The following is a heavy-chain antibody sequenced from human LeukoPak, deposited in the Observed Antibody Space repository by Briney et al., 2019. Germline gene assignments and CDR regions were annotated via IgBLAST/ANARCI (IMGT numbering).Heavy chain of an antibody. CDR3: AKGFASTVVTRNDAFDI. J-gene: IGHJ3*02. D-gene: IGHD4-17*01. CDR2: ISWNSGSI. V-gene: IGHV3-9*01. Sequence: PGGSLRLSCAASGFTFDDYAMHLVRQAPGKGLEWVSGISWNSGSIGYADSVKGRFTISRDNAKNSLYLQMNSLRAEDTALYYCAKGFASTVVTRNDAFDIWGQGTMVTVSS. CDR1: GFTFDDYA.